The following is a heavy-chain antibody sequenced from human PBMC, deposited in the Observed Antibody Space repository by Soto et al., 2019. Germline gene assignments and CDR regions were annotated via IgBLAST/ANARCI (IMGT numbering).Heavy chain of an antibody. V-gene: IGHV4-61*01. CDR1: GGSFKSGSYS. J-gene: IGHJ4*02. CDR2: VYHTVRT. Sequence: SATLSLTCTVSGGSFKSGSYSWSWIRQPPGKGLEWSGYVYHTVRTSYNPSLKSRVSISMDTSKNQFSMNLDAVTAADTAVYFCARDFAYFDSWGQGTLVTVS. CDR3: ARDFAYFDS. D-gene: IGHD3-3*01.